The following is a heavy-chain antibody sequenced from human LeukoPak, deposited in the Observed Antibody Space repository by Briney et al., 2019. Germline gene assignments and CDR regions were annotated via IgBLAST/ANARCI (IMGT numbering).Heavy chain of an antibody. V-gene: IGHV1-69*05. CDR2: IIPIFGTA. CDR3: ARDLSSSWYGGLFYY. CDR1: GYTFTGYY. D-gene: IGHD6-13*01. Sequence: SVKVSCKASGYTFTGYYMHWVRQAPGQGLEWMGGIIPIFGTANYAQKFQGRVTITTDESTSTAYMELSSLRSEDTAVYYCARDLSSSWYGGLFYYWGQGTLVTVSS. J-gene: IGHJ4*02.